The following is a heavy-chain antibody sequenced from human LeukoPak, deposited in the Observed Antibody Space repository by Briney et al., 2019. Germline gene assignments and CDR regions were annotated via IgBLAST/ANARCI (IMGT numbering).Heavy chain of an antibody. Sequence: GASVKISCKVSGYTFTDYYMHWVQQAPGKGLEWMGLVDPEDGETIYAEEFQGRVTITADTSTDTAYMELSSLRSEDTAVYYCATEGGFIAVAGGTCLDYWGQGTLVTVSS. D-gene: IGHD6-19*01. J-gene: IGHJ4*02. CDR1: GYTFTDYY. V-gene: IGHV1-69-2*01. CDR2: VDPEDGET. CDR3: ATEGGFIAVAGGTCLDY.